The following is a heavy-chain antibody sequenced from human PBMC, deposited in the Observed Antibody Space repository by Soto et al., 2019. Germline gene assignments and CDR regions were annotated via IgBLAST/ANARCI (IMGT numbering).Heavy chain of an antibody. V-gene: IGHV1-69*12. D-gene: IGHD1-1*01. CDR1: GGTFSSYA. CDR3: ARGIPWDWNAMEYNWFDP. CDR2: IIPIFGTA. Sequence: QVQLVQSGAEVKKPGSSVKVSCKASGGTFSSYAISWVRQAPGQGLEWMGGIIPIFGTANYAQKFQGRVTITADESTSTAYMELSSRRSEDTAVYYCARGIPWDWNAMEYNWFDPWGQGTLVTVSS. J-gene: IGHJ5*02.